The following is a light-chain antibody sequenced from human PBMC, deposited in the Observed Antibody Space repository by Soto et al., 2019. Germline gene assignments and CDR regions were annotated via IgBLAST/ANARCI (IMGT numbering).Light chain of an antibody. CDR2: AAS. CDR1: QTVSSN. Sequence: EIVMTQSPATLSVSPGERATLSCRASQTVSSNLAWYQQKPGQAPRLLIYAASTRAAGIPVRFSGSGSGTEFTLTISGLQSEDFAVYYCQQYNNWPMYTFGQGTKLEIK. V-gene: IGKV3-15*01. CDR3: QQYNNWPMYT. J-gene: IGKJ2*01.